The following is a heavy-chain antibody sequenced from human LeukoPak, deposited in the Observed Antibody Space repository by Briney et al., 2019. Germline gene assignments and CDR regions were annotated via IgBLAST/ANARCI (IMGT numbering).Heavy chain of an antibody. CDR2: ISYDGSNK. V-gene: IGHV3-30*18. CDR3: AKVAKGNIVVVTALDY. CDR1: GFTFSSYA. Sequence: PGGSLRLSCAASGFTFSSYAMHWVRQAPGKGLEWVAIISYDGSNKFYADSVKGRFTISRDNSKNTPYLQMNSLGPEDTAMYYCAKVAKGNIVVVTALDYWGQATLVTVSS. J-gene: IGHJ4*02. D-gene: IGHD2-21*02.